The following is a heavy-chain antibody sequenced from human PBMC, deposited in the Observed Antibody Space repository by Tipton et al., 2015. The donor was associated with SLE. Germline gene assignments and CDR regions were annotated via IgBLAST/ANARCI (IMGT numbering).Heavy chain of an antibody. J-gene: IGHJ3*01. V-gene: IGHV3-15*01. D-gene: IGHD3-10*01. CDR1: GFTFSSYS. CDR2: IKSKTDGGTT. CDR3: TTAPRGVVRA. Sequence: SLRLSCAASGFTFSSYSMNWVRQAPGKGLEWVGRIKSKTDGGTTDYAAPVKGRFTISRDDSKNTLYLQMNSLKTEDTAVYYCTTAPRGVVRAWGQGTMVTVSS.